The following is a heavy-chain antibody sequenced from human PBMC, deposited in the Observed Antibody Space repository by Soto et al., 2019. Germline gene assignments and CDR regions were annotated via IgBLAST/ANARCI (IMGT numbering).Heavy chain of an antibody. J-gene: IGHJ6*02. V-gene: IGHV3-74*01. CDR1: GFIFSNYW. CDR3: ASDLYGSGSFAYYYGMDV. CDR2: IDVDGSNT. Sequence: GGSLRLSCAASGFIFSNYWMHWVRQAPGKGLVWVSRIDVDGSNTNYADSAKGRFTISRDNAKNTLFLQMNSLRAEDTAVYYCASDLYGSGSFAYYYGMDVWGQGTTVTVSS. D-gene: IGHD3-10*01.